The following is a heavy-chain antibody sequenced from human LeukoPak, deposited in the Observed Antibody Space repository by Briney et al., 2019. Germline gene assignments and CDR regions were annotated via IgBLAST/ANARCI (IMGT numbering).Heavy chain of an antibody. CDR2: IYWNDDK. J-gene: IGHJ4*02. CDR3: AHRRVYYGSGPLDY. Sequence: SGPTLVKPTQTLTLTCTFSGFSLSTSRVGVGWIRQPPGKALEWLALIYWNDDKRYSPSLKSRLTITKYTSKNQVVLTMTNMDPVDTATYYCAHRRVYYGSGPLDYWGQGTLVTVSS. D-gene: IGHD3-10*01. V-gene: IGHV2-5*01. CDR1: GFSLSTSRVG.